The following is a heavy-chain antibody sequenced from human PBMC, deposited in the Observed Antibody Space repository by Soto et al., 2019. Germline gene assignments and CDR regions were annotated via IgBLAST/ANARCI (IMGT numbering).Heavy chain of an antibody. CDR3: ASGTVVVAAPYDSYYGDF. Sequence: QVQLVESGGGVVQPGRSLRLSCAASEFTFSSYTMHWVRQAPGKGLEWVAVISYDGSNKHYAESVKGRFTISRDNSKNTLYLQMNSLRADDTAVYYCASGTVVVAAPYDSYYGDFWGQGTLVTVSS. CDR2: ISYDGSNK. D-gene: IGHD2-15*01. CDR1: EFTFSSYT. J-gene: IGHJ4*02. V-gene: IGHV3-30-3*01.